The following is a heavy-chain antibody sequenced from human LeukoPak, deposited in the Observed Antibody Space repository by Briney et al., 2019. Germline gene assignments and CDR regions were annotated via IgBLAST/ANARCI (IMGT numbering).Heavy chain of an antibody. V-gene: IGHV4-61*08. CDR1: GDSISSGDYY. CDR2: IYYSGGT. Sequence: SETLSLTCTVSGDSISSGDYYWSWIRQPPGKGLEWIGYIYYSGGTNYNPSLKSRVTISVDTSKNQFSLKLRSVTAADTAVYYCAKNGGSRRITMIVVVPRHSYYFDYWGQGTLVTVSS. J-gene: IGHJ4*02. CDR3: AKNGGSRRITMIVVVPRHSYYFDY. D-gene: IGHD3-22*01.